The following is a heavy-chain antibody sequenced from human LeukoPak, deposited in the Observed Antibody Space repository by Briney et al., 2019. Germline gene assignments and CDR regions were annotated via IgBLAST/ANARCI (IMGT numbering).Heavy chain of an antibody. D-gene: IGHD3-9*01. V-gene: IGHV4-34*01. CDR2: INHSGST. J-gene: IGHJ5*02. Sequence: SETLSLTCAVYGGSFSGYYWSWIRQPPGKGLEWIGEINHSGSTNYNPSLKSRVTISVDTSKNQFSLKLSSVTAADTAVYYCARATDILTGYWGHRFDPWGQGTLVTVSP. CDR1: GGSFSGYY. CDR3: ARATDILTGYWGHRFDP.